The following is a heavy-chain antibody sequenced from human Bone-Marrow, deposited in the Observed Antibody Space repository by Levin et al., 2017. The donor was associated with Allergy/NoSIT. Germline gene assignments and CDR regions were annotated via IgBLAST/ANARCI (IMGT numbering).Heavy chain of an antibody. CDR3: ARGDSIAAAGTGWYFDL. D-gene: IGHD6-13*01. CDR2: IYSGGST. V-gene: IGHV3-53*01. CDR1: GFTVSNNY. J-gene: IGHJ2*01. Sequence: GGSLRFSCAASGFTVSNNYMSWVRQAPGKGLEWVSVIYSGGSTYYADSVKGRFTISRDNSKNTLYLQVNSLRAEDTAVYYCARGDSIAAAGTGWYFDLWGRGTLVTVSS.